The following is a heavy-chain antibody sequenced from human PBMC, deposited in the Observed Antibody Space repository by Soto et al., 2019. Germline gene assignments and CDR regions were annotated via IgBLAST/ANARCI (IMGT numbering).Heavy chain of an antibody. CDR1: GYTFTSYD. CDR2: MNPNSGDT. V-gene: IGHV1-8*01. CDR3: ARGSQWFAVTTD. J-gene: IGHJ4*02. Sequence: QVQLVQSGAEVKKPGASVKVSCKASGYTFTSYDINWVRQATGQGLEWMGWMNPNSGDTGYAQKFQGRVTMTRNTSISTAYMELSSLRAEDTAVYYCARGSQWFAVTTDWGQGTLVTVSS. D-gene: IGHD4-17*01.